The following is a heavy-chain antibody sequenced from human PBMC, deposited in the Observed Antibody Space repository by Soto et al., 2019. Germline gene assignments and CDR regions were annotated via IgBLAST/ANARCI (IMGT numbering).Heavy chain of an antibody. Sequence: CLRLSCAASGFTFSSYAMHWVRQAPGKGLEWVAVISYDGSNKYYTDSVRGRFTISRDNSKNTLYLQMNSLRAEDTAVYYCARVDYYDSSGPVYTLEQYYYYYGMDVWGQGTTVTVSS. CDR3: ARVDYYDSSGPVYTLEQYYYYYGMDV. V-gene: IGHV3-30-3*01. CDR2: ISYDGSNK. CDR1: GFTFSSYA. J-gene: IGHJ6*02. D-gene: IGHD3-22*01.